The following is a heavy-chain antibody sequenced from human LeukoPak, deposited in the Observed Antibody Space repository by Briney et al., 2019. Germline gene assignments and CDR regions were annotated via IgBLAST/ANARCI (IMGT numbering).Heavy chain of an antibody. Sequence: SETLSLTCAVYGGSFSGYYWSWIRQPPGKGLEWIGEINHSRSTNYNPSLNSRVTISVDTSKNQFSLKLSSVTAADTAVYYCASARYFDILTGYYNAEYFQHWGQGTLVTVSS. CDR1: GGSFSGYY. CDR3: ASARYFDILTGYYNAEYFQH. CDR2: INHSRST. V-gene: IGHV4-34*01. J-gene: IGHJ1*01. D-gene: IGHD3-9*01.